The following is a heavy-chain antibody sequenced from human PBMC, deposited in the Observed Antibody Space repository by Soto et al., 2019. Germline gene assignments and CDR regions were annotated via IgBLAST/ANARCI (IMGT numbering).Heavy chain of an antibody. Sequence: QVQLGQSGAEVKKPGASVKVSCKASGYTFAGYAISWMRQAPGQGLEWMGWISAYNGNTNYTQKLQGRVTMTTDTSTSTADMELRSLRSDDTAVYYCARDPPPPDYWGQGTLVTVFS. CDR2: ISAYNGNT. J-gene: IGHJ4*02. V-gene: IGHV1-18*01. CDR1: GYTFAGYA. CDR3: ARDPPPPDY.